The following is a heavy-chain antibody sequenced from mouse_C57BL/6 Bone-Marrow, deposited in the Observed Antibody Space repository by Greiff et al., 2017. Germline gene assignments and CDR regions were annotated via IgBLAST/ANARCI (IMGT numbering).Heavy chain of an antibody. J-gene: IGHJ1*03. CDR3: TTNTFPSGV. V-gene: IGHV14-4*01. Sequence: VTLKESGAELVRPGASVKLSCTASGFNIKDDYMHWVKQRPEQGLEWIGWIDPENGDTEYASKFQGKATITADTSSNTAYLQLSSLTSEDTAVYYCTTNTFPSGVWGTGTTVTVSS. CDR1: GFNIKDDY. CDR2: IDPENGDT.